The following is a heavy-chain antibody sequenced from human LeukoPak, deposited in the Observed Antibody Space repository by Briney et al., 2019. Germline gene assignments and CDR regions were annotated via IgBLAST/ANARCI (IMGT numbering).Heavy chain of an antibody. CDR2: ISYDGSNK. Sequence: GGSLRLSCAASGFTFSSYWMSWVRQAPGKGLEWVAVISYDGSNKYYADSVKGRFTISRDNSKNTLYLQMNSLRAEDTAVYYCAKDSYYDYVWGSYRYTNQFDYWGQGTLVTVSS. CDR1: GFTFSSYW. CDR3: AKDSYYDYVWGSYRYTNQFDY. D-gene: IGHD3-16*02. J-gene: IGHJ4*02. V-gene: IGHV3-30*18.